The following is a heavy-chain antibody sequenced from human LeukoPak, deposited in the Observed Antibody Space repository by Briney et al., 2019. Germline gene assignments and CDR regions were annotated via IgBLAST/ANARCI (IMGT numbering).Heavy chain of an antibody. Sequence: GGSLRLSCAASGFPFSSYGMSWVRQAPGKGLEWVSVIGGRDGSTYYADSVKGRFTISRDNSKNTLYVQMNSLRAEDTAVYYCAKGHYYGSGSLDYWGQGTLVTVSS. V-gene: IGHV3-23*01. D-gene: IGHD3-10*01. J-gene: IGHJ4*02. CDR1: GFPFSSYG. CDR2: IGGRDGST. CDR3: AKGHYYGSGSLDY.